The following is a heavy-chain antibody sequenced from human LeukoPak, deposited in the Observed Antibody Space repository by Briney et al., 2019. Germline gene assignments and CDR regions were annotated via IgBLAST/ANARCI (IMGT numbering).Heavy chain of an antibody. D-gene: IGHD4-17*01. CDR1: GGSISSGGYY. V-gene: IGHV4-31*03. Sequence: PSQTLSLTCTVSGGSISSGGYYWSWIRQHPGKGLEWIGYIYYSGSTYYNPSLKSRVTISVDTSKNQFSLKLSSVTAADTAVYYCARWPYGDLYRYYYGMDVWGQGTTVTVSS. J-gene: IGHJ6*02. CDR3: ARWPYGDLYRYYYGMDV. CDR2: IYYSGST.